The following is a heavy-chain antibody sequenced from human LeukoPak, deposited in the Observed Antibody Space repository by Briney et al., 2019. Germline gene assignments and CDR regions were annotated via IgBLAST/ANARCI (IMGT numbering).Heavy chain of an antibody. CDR3: STWGKYSSSWYVIDY. Sequence: ASVTVSSTPSRFTVKTSGSSWVRHAPGQGLEWMGWISAYNGNTNYAQKLQGRVTMTTDTSTSTVYMELRSLRSDDTAVYYWSTWGKYSSSWYVIDYWGQGTLVTVSS. CDR1: RFTVKTSG. D-gene: IGHD6-13*01. CDR2: ISAYNGNT. V-gene: IGHV1-18*01. J-gene: IGHJ4*02.